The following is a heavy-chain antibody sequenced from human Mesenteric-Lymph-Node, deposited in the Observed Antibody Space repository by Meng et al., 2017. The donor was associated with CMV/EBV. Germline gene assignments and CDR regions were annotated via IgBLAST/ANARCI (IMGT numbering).Heavy chain of an antibody. CDR3: ARRWFGELPYYYYYGMDV. V-gene: IGHV3-20*04. CDR1: GFTFDDYG. CDR2: INWNGGST. J-gene: IGHJ6*02. Sequence: LSLTCSAPGFTFDDYGMSWVRQAPGKGLEWVSGINWNGGSTGYADSVKGRFTIYRDNAKNSLYLQMNSLRAEDTALYYCARRWFGELPYYYYYGMDVWGQGTTVTVSS. D-gene: IGHD3-10*01.